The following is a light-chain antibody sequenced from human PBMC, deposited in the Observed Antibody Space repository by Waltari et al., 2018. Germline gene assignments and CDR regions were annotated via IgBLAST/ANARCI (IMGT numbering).Light chain of an antibody. V-gene: IGKV3-11*01. J-gene: IGKJ4*01. CDR1: QSVGTY. CDR2: DAS. Sequence: EIVLTQSPAILSFSPGERATLSCRASQSVGTYLAWYQQRPGQSPRLLIYDASYRATGIPAWFSGSGSETDFTLTISSLQPEDFAVYYCQQRRNWPLTFGGGTRVQI. CDR3: QQRRNWPLT.